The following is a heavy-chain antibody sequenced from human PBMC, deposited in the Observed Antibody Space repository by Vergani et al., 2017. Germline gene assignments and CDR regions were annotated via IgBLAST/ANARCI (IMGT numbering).Heavy chain of an antibody. CDR3: ATKSCGTPGCQIGDFRE. D-gene: IGHD1-1*01. Sequence: QVHLVESGGGVVQPGRSLRLSCVVSGFTSSYYGMHWVRQAPGKGLEWVAVISYDGTQRYYADSVKGRFTISRNNSKRTLYLQMNSLRTEYTAVYYCATKSCGTPGCQIGDFREWGQGTLVTVSS. CDR2: ISYDGTQR. CDR1: GFTSSYYG. J-gene: IGHJ1*01. V-gene: IGHV3-30*03.